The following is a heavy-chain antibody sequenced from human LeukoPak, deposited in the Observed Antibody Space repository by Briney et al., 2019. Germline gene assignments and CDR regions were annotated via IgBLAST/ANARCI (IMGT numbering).Heavy chain of an antibody. CDR3: ARTATRGGRFYY. J-gene: IGHJ4*02. V-gene: IGHV4-34*01. Sequence: SETLSLTCAVYGGSFSGYYWSWIRQPPGKGLEWIGEINHSGSTNYNPSLKSRVTISVDTSKNQFSLKLSSVTAADTAVYYCARTATRGGRFYYWGQGTLATVSS. CDR2: INHSGST. D-gene: IGHD3-10*01. CDR1: GGSFSGYY.